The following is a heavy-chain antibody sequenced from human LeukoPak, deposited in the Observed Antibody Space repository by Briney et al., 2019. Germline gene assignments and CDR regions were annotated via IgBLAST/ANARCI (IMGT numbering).Heavy chain of an antibody. CDR1: RYIFTGYY. Sequence: ASVKVSCKASRYIFTGYYIHWVRQAAGQGLEWMGWINPNSGDRKYAQKFQGRVTMTRDTSISTAHMELSRLTSDDTAVYYCARGGGVAVAGSFYWGQGTLVTLSS. D-gene: IGHD6-19*01. CDR2: INPNSGDR. J-gene: IGHJ4*02. CDR3: ARGGGVAVAGSFY. V-gene: IGHV1-2*02.